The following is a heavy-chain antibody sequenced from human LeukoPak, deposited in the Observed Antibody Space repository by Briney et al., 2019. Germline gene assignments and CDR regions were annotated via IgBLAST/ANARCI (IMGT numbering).Heavy chain of an antibody. CDR2: IYYSGST. CDR3: GRDVPFDY. J-gene: IGHJ4*02. Sequence: SETLSLTCTVSGGSISSYYWSWIRQPPGKGLEWSGYIYYSGSTNYNPSLKSRVTISVETSKNKFSLKRSSVTAADTAVYYCGRDVPFDYWGQGTLVTVSS. V-gene: IGHV4-59*01. CDR1: GGSISSYY.